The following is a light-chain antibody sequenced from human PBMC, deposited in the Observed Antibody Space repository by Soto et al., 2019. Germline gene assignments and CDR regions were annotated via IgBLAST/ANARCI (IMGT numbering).Light chain of an antibody. CDR3: QPYDNLPLT. V-gene: IGKV1-33*01. CDR2: DAS. Sequence: DIQMTQSPSSLSASVGDRVTITCQASQDISNYLNWYQQKPGKAPKLLIYDASNLETGVPSRFSGSGSWTDFTFTISSLQPEDIATYYCQPYDNLPLTFGQGTKVEIK. J-gene: IGKJ1*01. CDR1: QDISNY.